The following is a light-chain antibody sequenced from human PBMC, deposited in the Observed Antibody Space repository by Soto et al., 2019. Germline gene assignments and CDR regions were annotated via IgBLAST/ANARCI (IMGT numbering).Light chain of an antibody. CDR1: ASNIGRNT. J-gene: IGLJ2*01. CDR2: SDN. CDR3: AVWDDSLSGPV. Sequence: SVLTQPPSASGTPGQRVTISCSGGASNIGRNTVNWYQDLPGTAPKLLISSDNKRPSGVPDRFSGAKSGTSASLAISGLQSDDEADYYCAVWDDSLSGPVFGGGTKLTVL. V-gene: IGLV1-44*01.